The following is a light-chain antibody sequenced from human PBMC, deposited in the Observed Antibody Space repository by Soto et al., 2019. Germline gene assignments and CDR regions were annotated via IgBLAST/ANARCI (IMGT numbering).Light chain of an antibody. CDR3: QQYDNWPRT. CDR1: QSISNS. CDR2: YES. Sequence: EIVLIQTTNTLSVSPGASVTLSCRASQSISNSLAWCQQKPGQAPRLLIYYESTMASGVPARFSGTGSGPEFTLTISSLQSEDFAVYYCQQYDNWPRTFGQGTKVDIK. J-gene: IGKJ1*01. V-gene: IGKV3-15*01.